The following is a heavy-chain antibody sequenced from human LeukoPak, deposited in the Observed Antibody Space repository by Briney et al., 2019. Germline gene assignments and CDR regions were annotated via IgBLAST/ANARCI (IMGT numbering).Heavy chain of an antibody. CDR2: IRYDGSNK. CDR1: GFTFSSYG. J-gene: IGHJ4*02. V-gene: IGHV3-30*02. Sequence: PGGSLRLSCAASGFTFSSYGMHWVRQAPGKGLEWVAFIRYDGSNKYYADSVKGRFTISRDNSKNTLYLQMNSLRAEDTAVYYCAKDIFLGQGRLEVVPAAFDYWGQGTLVTVSS. D-gene: IGHD2-2*01. CDR3: AKDIFLGQGRLEVVPAAFDY.